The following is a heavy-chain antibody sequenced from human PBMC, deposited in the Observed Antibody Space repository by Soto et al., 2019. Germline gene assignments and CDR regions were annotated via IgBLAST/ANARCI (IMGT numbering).Heavy chain of an antibody. CDR2: ISNDGRSK. Sequence: QVQLVESGGGVVQPGTSLRLSCAASGFTFRSHGMHWVRQVPGKGLEWVAAISNDGRSKYYADSVKGRFSISRDNSENTMYLQMNSLRVEDPAMYYCAKQYEFGGLEDYWGQGTLVTVSS. J-gene: IGHJ4*02. D-gene: IGHD3-3*01. V-gene: IGHV3-30*18. CDR1: GFTFRSHG. CDR3: AKQYEFGGLEDY.